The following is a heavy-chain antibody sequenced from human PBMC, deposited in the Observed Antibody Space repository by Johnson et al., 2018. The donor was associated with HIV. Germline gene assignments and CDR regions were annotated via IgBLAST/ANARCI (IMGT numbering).Heavy chain of an antibody. J-gene: IGHJ3*02. CDR2: IYSGGST. CDR3: AKDMYYDDISGYHDACDI. V-gene: IGHV3-66*01. Sequence: VQLVESGGGLVKPGGSLRVSCAASGFTVSSNYMSWVRQAPGKGLEWVSVIYSGGSTYYADSVNGRFTISRDNSKNTLYLQMNSLRAEDTALYYCAKDMYYDDISGYHDACDIWGQGTMVTVSS. D-gene: IGHD3-22*01. CDR1: GFTVSSNY.